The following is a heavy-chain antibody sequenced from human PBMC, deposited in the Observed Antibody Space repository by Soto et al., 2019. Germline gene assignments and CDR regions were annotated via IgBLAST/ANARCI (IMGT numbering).Heavy chain of an antibody. CDR1: GFTFGDYI. Sequence: EVQLVESGGVVVQPGGSLRLSCVASGFTFGDYIMHWVRQAPGKGLEWVSLITRDGVSTRYADSVKGRFTISRDNSKNSLFLQMNSLRSEDTALYYCVQDHRASLYLWGQGTTVTLSS. CDR3: VQDHRASLYL. V-gene: IGHV3-43*01. D-gene: IGHD2-2*01. CDR2: ITRDGVST. J-gene: IGHJ6*02.